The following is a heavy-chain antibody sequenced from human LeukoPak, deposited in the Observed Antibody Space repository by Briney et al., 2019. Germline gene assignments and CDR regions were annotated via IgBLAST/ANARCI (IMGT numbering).Heavy chain of an antibody. D-gene: IGHD3-10*01. CDR3: ARLYYYNSACFDY. J-gene: IGHJ4*02. CDR2: ISAYNGNT. CDR1: GYTFTGCY. V-gene: IGHV1-18*04. Sequence: ASVKVSCKASGYTFTGCYMHWVRQAPGQGLEWMGWISAYNGNTNYAQKLQGRVTMTTDTSTSTAYMELRSLRSDDTAVYYCARLYYYNSACFDYWGQGTLVTVSS.